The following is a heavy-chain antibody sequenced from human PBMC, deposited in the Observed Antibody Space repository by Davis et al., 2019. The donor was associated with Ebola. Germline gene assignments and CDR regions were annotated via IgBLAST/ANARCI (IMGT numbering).Heavy chain of an antibody. Sequence: ASVQVSCKASGYTFTSYGISWVRQAPGQGLEWMGWISAYNGNTNYAQKLQGRVTMTTDTSTSTAYMQLRSLRSDDTAVYYCARDALLWFGEPLIYYYGMDVWGQGTTVTVSS. D-gene: IGHD3-10*01. CDR3: ARDALLWFGEPLIYYYGMDV. CDR2: ISAYNGNT. CDR1: GYTFTSYG. J-gene: IGHJ6*01. V-gene: IGHV1-18*01.